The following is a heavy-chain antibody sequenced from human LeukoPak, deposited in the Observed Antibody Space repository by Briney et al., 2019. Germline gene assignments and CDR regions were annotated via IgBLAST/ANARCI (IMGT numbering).Heavy chain of an antibody. CDR2: ISSSSSYI. CDR3: ARDSGSYWAHDAFDI. D-gene: IGHD1-26*01. Sequence: TGGSLRLSCAASGFTFSTYAIHWVRQAPGKGLEWVSSISSSSSYIYYADSVKGRFTISRDNAKNSLYLQMNSLRAEDTAVYYCARDSGSYWAHDAFDIWGQGTMVTVSS. V-gene: IGHV3-21*01. J-gene: IGHJ3*02. CDR1: GFTFSTYA.